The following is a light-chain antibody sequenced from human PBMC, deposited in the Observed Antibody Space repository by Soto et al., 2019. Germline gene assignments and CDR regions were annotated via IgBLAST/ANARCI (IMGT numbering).Light chain of an antibody. Sequence: DIPMTQSPSTLSASLGDSVTITCRASQSIYNWLAWYQQKPGKAPKLLIYDASSLESGVPSRFSGSGSGTDFTLTISSLQPEDFATYYCLQDYNYPRTFGQGTKVDIK. J-gene: IGKJ1*01. CDR2: DAS. CDR1: QSIYNW. V-gene: IGKV1-5*01. CDR3: LQDYNYPRT.